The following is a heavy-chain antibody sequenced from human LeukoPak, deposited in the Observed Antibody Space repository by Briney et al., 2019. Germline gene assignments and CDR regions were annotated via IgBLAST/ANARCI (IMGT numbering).Heavy chain of an antibody. J-gene: IGHJ4*02. CDR3: ASTAAIASKYYFDY. V-gene: IGHV4-38-2*01. D-gene: IGHD2-2*02. Sequence: SETLSLTCAVSGYSISGGYYWGWIRQPPGKGLEWIGSIYHSGSTYYNPSLKSRVTISEDTSKNQFSLKLSSVTAADTAVYYCASTAAIASKYYFDYWGQGTPVTVSS. CDR2: IYHSGST. CDR1: GYSISGGYY.